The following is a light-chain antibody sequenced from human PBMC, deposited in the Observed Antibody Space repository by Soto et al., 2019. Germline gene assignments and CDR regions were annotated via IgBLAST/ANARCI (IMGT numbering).Light chain of an antibody. CDR2: SNN. V-gene: IGLV1-44*01. CDR1: SSNIGSNT. J-gene: IGLJ2*01. CDR3: AAWDDSLNGLR. Sequence: QSVLTQPPSASGTPGQRVTISCSGSSSNIGSNTVNWYQQLPGTAPKLLIYSNNQRPSGVPDRFSGSKSGTSAALDISGLQSEDESDYYCAAWDDSLNGLRFGGGTKLTVL.